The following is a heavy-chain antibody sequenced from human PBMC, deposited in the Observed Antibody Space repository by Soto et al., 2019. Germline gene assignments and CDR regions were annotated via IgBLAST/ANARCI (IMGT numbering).Heavy chain of an antibody. CDR3: ATAPTGRYWGFFDS. V-gene: IGHV4-59*01. J-gene: IGHJ4*02. D-gene: IGHD2-8*02. Sequence: SETLSLTCTVSGCSISNYYWNWFRQPPGEGLELIGYIYFSGFTNYNPSLKSRVAISLDMSRFQFSLKLASVTAADTAVYYCATAPTGRYWGFFDSWGRGTLVTVSS. CDR1: GCSISNYY. CDR2: IYFSGFT.